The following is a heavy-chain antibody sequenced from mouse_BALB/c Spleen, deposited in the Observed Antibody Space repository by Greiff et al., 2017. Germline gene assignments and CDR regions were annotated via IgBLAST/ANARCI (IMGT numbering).Heavy chain of an antibody. CDR1: GYNFTSYW. Sequence: QVHVKQSGAELAKPGASVKMSCKASGYNFTSYWMHWVKQRPGQGLEWIGYINPSTGYTEYNQKFKDKATLTADKSSSTAYMQLSSLTSEDSAVYYCAPIYDGNYVGYWGQGTTRTVSS. V-gene: IGHV1-7*01. J-gene: IGHJ2*01. CDR2: INPSTGYT. CDR3: APIYDGNYVGY. D-gene: IGHD2-3*01.